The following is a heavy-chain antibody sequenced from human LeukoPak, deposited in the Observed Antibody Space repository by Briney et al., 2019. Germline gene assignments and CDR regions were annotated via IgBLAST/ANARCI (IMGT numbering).Heavy chain of an antibody. V-gene: IGHV3-64*01. CDR3: ARSPNIVGATGYFDY. Sequence: GGSLRLSCAASGFTFSSYAMHWVRQAPGKGLEYVSAISSNGGSTYYANSVKGRFTISRDNSKNTLYLQMDSLRAEDTAVYYCARSPNIVGATGYFDYWGQGTLVTVSS. J-gene: IGHJ4*02. CDR1: GFTFSSYA. CDR2: ISSNGGST. D-gene: IGHD1-26*01.